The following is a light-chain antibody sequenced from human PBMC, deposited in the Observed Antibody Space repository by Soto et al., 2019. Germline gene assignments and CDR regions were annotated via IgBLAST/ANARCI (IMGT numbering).Light chain of an antibody. CDR1: MRDVGAYNL. CDR2: EVR. V-gene: IGLV2-14*01. J-gene: IGLJ3*02. Sequence: QSALTQPASVSGSAGQSITISCSGTMRDVGAYNLVSWYQQHPGTAPKLIIYEVRNRPSGISSRFSGSRSGNTAPLTISGLQPEDEGDYYCSAYTARSPLVFGGGTKLTVL. CDR3: SAYTARSPLV.